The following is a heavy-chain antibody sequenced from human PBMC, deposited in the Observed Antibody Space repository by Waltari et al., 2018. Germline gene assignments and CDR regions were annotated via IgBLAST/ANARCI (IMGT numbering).Heavy chain of an antibody. V-gene: IGHV4-59*01. CDR1: GGSISRYY. Sequence: QVQLQESGPGLVKPSETLSLTCPVPGGSISRYYWSWPRQPPGKGLEWIGYIDYSGSTNNNPALKRRVTISVDTSKNQFSLTLSSVTAADTAVYDGARGSYPDWYFDLWGRGTLVTVSS. CDR3: ARGSYPDWYFDL. D-gene: IGHD3-16*02. J-gene: IGHJ2*01. CDR2: IDYSGST.